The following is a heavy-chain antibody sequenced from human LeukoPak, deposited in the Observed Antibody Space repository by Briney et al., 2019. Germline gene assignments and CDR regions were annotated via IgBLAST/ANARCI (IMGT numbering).Heavy chain of an antibody. V-gene: IGHV4-34*01. Sequence: PSETLSLTCAVYGGSFSGYYWSWIRQPPGKGLEWIGEINHSGSTNYNPSLKSRVTISVDTSKNQFSLKLNSVTAADTAVFYCARVGCSSPSCYNRGDNWFDPWGQGTLVTVSS. CDR1: GGSFSGYY. D-gene: IGHD2-2*02. CDR2: INHSGST. J-gene: IGHJ5*02. CDR3: ARVGCSSPSCYNRGDNWFDP.